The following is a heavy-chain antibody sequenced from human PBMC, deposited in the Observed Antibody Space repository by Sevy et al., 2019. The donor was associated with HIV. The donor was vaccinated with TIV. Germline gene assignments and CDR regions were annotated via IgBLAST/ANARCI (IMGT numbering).Heavy chain of an antibody. J-gene: IGHJ4*02. CDR3: AKSKIRGREGEEYYFDY. Sequence: GGSLRLSCAASAFTFSSYAMNWVRQAPGQGLEWVSTIGGSGGSTYYADSVKGRFTISRDNSKNTLYLQMNSLRAEDTAVNYCAKSKIRGREGEEYYFDYWGQGTLVTVSS. CDR2: IGGSGGST. V-gene: IGHV3-23*01. CDR1: AFTFSSYA. D-gene: IGHD3-16*01.